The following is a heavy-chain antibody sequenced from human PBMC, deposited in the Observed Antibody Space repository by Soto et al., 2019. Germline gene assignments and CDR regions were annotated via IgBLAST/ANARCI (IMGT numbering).Heavy chain of an antibody. J-gene: IGHJ4*02. Sequence: PGGALRVSCAASGFTFSRYAMSWVRQAPGKGLEWVSVISGSGSSTSYADSVKGRFTISRDNSKNTLYLQMNSLRAEDTAVYYCAKDRQLVLPRNLDCWGQGALVTVSS. CDR3: AKDRQLVLPRNLDC. CDR2: ISGSGSST. D-gene: IGHD6-6*01. CDR1: GFTFSRYA. V-gene: IGHV3-23*01.